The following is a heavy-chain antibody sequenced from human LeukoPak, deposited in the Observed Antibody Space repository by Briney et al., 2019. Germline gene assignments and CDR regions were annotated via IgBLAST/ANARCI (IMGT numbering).Heavy chain of an antibody. CDR2: IYYSGST. J-gene: IGHJ4*02. CDR1: GGSISSYY. Sequence: SETLSLTCTVSGGSISSYYWSWIRQPPGKGLEWIGYIYYSGSTNYNPPLKSRVTISVDTSKNQFSLKLSSVTAADTAVYYCAREGSIAVAGTRGYYFDYWGQGTLVTVSS. V-gene: IGHV4-59*01. CDR3: AREGSIAVAGTRGYYFDY. D-gene: IGHD6-19*01.